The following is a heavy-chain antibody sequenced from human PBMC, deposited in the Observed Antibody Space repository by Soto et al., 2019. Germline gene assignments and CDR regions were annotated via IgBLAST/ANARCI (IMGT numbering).Heavy chain of an antibody. V-gene: IGHV3-23*01. J-gene: IGHJ4*02. CDR2: ISGSGGST. D-gene: IGHD2-21*01. Sequence: GESLKISCAASGFTFSSYAMSWVRQAPGKGLEWVSAISGSGGSTYYADSVKGRFTISRDNSKNTLYLQMNSLRAEDTAVYYCAKGVSQASFRGTGDFDYWGQGTLVTVSS. CDR3: AKGVSQASFRGTGDFDY. CDR1: GFTFSSYA.